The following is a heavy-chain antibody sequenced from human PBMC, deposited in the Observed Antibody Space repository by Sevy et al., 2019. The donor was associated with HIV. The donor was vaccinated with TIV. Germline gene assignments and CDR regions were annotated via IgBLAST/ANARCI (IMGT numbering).Heavy chain of an antibody. V-gene: IGHV3-33*01. D-gene: IGHD3-9*01. CDR3: ASTGYYFVWDY. Sequence: GGSLRLSCAASGFTFSNYGMHWVRQAPGKGLEWVAVIWNDGSNKYYADSVKGRFTISRDNSKNTLYLQMNSLRAEDTAVYYCASTGYYFVWDYWGQGTLVTVSS. CDR1: GFTFSNYG. J-gene: IGHJ4*02. CDR2: IWNDGSNK.